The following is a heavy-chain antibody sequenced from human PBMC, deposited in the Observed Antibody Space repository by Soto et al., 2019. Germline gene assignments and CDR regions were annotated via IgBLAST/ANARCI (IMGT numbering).Heavy chain of an antibody. CDR2: ISAYNGNT. CDR1: GCTFTSYG. D-gene: IGHD3-3*01. J-gene: IGHJ6*02. V-gene: IGHV1-18*04. Sequence: GASVKVSCKASGCTFTSYGISWVRQAPGQGLEWMGWISAYNGNTNYAQKLQGRVTMTTDTSTSTAYMELRSLGSDDTAVYYCARDIILEWFAHYYYYGMDVWGQGTTVTVSS. CDR3: ARDIILEWFAHYYYYGMDV.